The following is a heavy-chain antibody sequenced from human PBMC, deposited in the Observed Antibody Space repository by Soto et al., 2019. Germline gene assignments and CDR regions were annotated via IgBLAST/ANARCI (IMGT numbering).Heavy chain of an antibody. V-gene: IGHV4-34*01. D-gene: IGHD3-9*01. CDR3: ARVKELRYFDWLLSTQDKMFDY. J-gene: IGHJ4*02. Sequence: SETLSLTCAVYGGSFSGYYWSWIRQPPGKGLEWIGEINHSGSTNYNPSLKSRVTISVDTSKNQFSLKLSSVTAADTAVYYCARVKELRYFDWLLSTQDKMFDYWGQGTLVTVSS. CDR2: INHSGST. CDR1: GGSFSGYY.